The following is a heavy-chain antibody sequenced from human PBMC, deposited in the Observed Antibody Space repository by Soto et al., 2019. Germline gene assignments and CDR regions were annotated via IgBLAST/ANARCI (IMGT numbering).Heavy chain of an antibody. Sequence: QPGGSLRLSCAASGFTFSSYAMSWVRQAPGKGLERVSANSGSGGSKYYADSVKGRFTISRDNSKNTLYLQMNSLRAEDTAVYYCAKETNPNYYDSRGYYPLWYYGMDVWGQGTTVTVSS. J-gene: IGHJ6*02. CDR2: NSGSGGSK. CDR1: GFTFSSYA. V-gene: IGHV3-23*01. D-gene: IGHD3-22*01. CDR3: AKETNPNYYDSRGYYPLWYYGMDV.